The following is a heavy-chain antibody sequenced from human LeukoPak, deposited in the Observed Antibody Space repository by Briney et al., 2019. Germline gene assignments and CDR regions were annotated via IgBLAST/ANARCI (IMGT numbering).Heavy chain of an antibody. J-gene: IGHJ4*02. CDR3: AKSPRGSWYPFDY. Sequence: SGGSLRLSCAASGFTFSSYAMSWVRQAPGKGLEWVSAISGSGGSTYYADSVKGRFTISRDNSKNTLYLQMNSLRAEDTAVYYCAKSPRGSWYPFDYWGQGTLDTVSS. CDR2: ISGSGGST. V-gene: IGHV3-23*01. CDR1: GFTFSSYA. D-gene: IGHD6-13*01.